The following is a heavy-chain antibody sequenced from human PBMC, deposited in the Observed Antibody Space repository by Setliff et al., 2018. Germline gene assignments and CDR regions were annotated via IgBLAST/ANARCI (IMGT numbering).Heavy chain of an antibody. Sequence: SETLSLTCNVSGASISGSAYYWGWIRQPPGKGLEWIGSVYSSGSPYYNPSLKSRVTISMDTSKNQFSLKLSSVTAADTAVYYCARVARVVLSRNAFDIWGQGTMVTVSS. D-gene: IGHD2-2*01. CDR3: ARVARVVLSRNAFDI. V-gene: IGHV4-39*07. CDR2: VYSSGSP. CDR1: GASISGSAYY. J-gene: IGHJ3*02.